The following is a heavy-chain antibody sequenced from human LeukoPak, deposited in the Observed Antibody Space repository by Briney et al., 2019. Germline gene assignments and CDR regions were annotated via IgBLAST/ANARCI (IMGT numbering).Heavy chain of an antibody. J-gene: IGHJ4*02. CDR1: GGSISSHY. V-gene: IGHV4-59*11. D-gene: IGHD5-12*01. Sequence: SETLSLTCTVSGGSISSHYWSWIRQPPGKGLEWIGYIYYSGSTNYNPSLKSRVTISVDTSKNQFSLKLSSVTAADTAVYYCARSPVPTVFDYWGQGTLVTVSS. CDR2: IYYSGST. CDR3: ARSPVPTVFDY.